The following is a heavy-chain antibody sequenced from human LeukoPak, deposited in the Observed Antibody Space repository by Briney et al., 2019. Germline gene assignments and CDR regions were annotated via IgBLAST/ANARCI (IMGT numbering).Heavy chain of an antibody. CDR3: ARHGAHYYDSSGYYYFDY. D-gene: IGHD3-22*01. V-gene: IGHV4-61*01. J-gene: IGHJ4*02. CDR2: IYYSGST. Sequence: SETLSLTCTVSGGSVSSGSYFWSWIRQPPGKGLEWIGYIYYSGSTNYNPSLKSRVTISIDTSKNQFSLELSSVTAADTAVYYCARHGAHYYDSSGYYYFDYWGQGTLVTVSS. CDR1: GGSVSSGSYF.